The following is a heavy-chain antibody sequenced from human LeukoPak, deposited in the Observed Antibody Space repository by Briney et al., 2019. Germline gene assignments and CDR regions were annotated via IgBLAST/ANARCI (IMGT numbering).Heavy chain of an antibody. CDR1: GFTFSDYY. CDR2: ISSSGSVI. CDR3: ASRAFWST. J-gene: IGHJ5*02. V-gene: IGHV3-11*04. Sequence: GGSLRLSCAASGFTFSDYYMSCIRQAPGKGLEWVSYISSSGSVIYYIDSVKGRFTISRDNAKNSVYLQMNSLRAEDTAVYYCASRAFWSTWGQGTLVTVSS. D-gene: IGHD3-3*01.